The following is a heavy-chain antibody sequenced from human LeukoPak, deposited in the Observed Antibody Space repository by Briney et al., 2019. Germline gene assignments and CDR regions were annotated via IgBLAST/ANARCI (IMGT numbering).Heavy chain of an antibody. Sequence: SETLSLTCTVSDDSINSGDYYWSWIRQPPGKGLEWIGYIYYTGSTNCNPSLKSRVTISLDMSKNRLSLKLSSVTAADTAVYYCATHPTVITRFDIWGQGTMVTVSS. CDR2: IYYTGST. CDR1: DDSINSGDYY. CDR3: ATHPTVITRFDI. D-gene: IGHD4-23*01. J-gene: IGHJ3*02. V-gene: IGHV4-61*08.